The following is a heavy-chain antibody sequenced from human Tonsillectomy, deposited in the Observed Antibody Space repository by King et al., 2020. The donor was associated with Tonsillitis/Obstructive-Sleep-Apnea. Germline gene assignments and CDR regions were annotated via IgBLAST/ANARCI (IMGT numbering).Heavy chain of an antibody. D-gene: IGHD1-26*01. V-gene: IGHV3-30*18. Sequence: VQLVESGGGVVQPGRSLRLSCAASGFTFSSYGMHWVRQAPGKGLEWVAVISYDGSNKYYADSGKGRFTISRDNSKNTLYLQMNSLRAEDTAVYYCAKDYLGALDYWGQGTLVTVSS. CDR3: AKDYLGALDY. CDR1: GFTFSSYG. J-gene: IGHJ4*02. CDR2: ISYDGSNK.